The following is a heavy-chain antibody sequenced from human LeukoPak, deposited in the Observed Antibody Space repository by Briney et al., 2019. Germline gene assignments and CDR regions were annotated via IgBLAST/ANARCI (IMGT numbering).Heavy chain of an antibody. CDR3: TRDRFYAMDA. V-gene: IGHV3-74*03. CDR2: ITIDGSST. Sequence: GGSLSLSCVASGVTSRNSWMHWVRQAPGKGLEWVSRITIDGSSTTYADSVKGRFTISRDSAKNTLYLQMNSLRAEDTAVYYCTRDRFYAMDAWGQGTTVTVSS. J-gene: IGHJ6*02. CDR1: GVTSRNSW.